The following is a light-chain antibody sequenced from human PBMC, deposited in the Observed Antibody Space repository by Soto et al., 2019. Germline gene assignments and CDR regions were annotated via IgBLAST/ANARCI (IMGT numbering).Light chain of an antibody. CDR2: LEGSGSY. Sequence: QLVLTQSSSASASLGSSVKLTCTLSSGHSSYIIEWHKQQPGKATRYLMKLEGSGSYNKGSGVPDRFSGSRSGADRYLTIYKLQFYDEADYYCESWDSNILVFGGGPTLNGL. J-gene: IGLJ2*01. CDR1: SGHSSYI. CDR3: ESWDSNILV. V-gene: IGLV4-60*02.